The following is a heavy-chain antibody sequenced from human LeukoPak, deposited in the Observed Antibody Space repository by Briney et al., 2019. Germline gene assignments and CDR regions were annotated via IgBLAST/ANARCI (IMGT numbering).Heavy chain of an antibody. J-gene: IGHJ3*02. D-gene: IGHD2-2*01. CDR1: GGTFSGYA. Sequence: ASVNVSCKASGGTFSGYAFSWVRQAPGQGLEWLGGIIPIFGAPSYAQKFQGRVTITADESTNTAFMELSRLSSQDTAVYYCARGRGFVVVPAAQDDAFDIWGXXTMVTVSS. CDR3: ARGRGFVVVPAAQDDAFDI. CDR2: IIPIFGAP. V-gene: IGHV1-69*13.